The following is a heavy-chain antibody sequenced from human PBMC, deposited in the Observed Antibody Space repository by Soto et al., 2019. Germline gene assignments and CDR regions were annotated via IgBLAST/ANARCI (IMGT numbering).Heavy chain of an antibody. D-gene: IGHD5-18*01. V-gene: IGHV1-69*06. Sequence: QVQLVQSGAEVKKPGSSVKVSCKASGGTFSSYAISWVRQAPGQGLEWMGGIIPIFGTANYAQKFQGRVTITADKSTSTAYMELSSLRSEDTAVYYCARARGYNYGSYYYYYGMDVWGQGTTVTVSS. CDR1: GGTFSSYA. CDR3: ARARGYNYGSYYYYYGMDV. J-gene: IGHJ6*02. CDR2: IIPIFGTA.